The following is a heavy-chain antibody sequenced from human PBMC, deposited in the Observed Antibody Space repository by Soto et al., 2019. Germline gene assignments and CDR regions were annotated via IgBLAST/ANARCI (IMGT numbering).Heavy chain of an antibody. CDR2: IFQSGAT. V-gene: IGHV3-23*01. J-gene: IGHJ4*02. D-gene: IGHD1-20*01. Sequence: GGSLRLSCAASGFTLSTYTMNWVRQPPGKGLEWVSGIFQSGATFYTDSVKGRFTISRDNSKSMVYLQMDSLRADDTALYYCAKDRHPVGIWSFDYWGRGILVTVSS. CDR3: AKDRHPVGIWSFDY. CDR1: GFTLSTYT.